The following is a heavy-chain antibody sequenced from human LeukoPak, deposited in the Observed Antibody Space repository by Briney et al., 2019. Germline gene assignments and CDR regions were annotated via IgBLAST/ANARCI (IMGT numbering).Heavy chain of an antibody. V-gene: IGHV1-3*01. D-gene: IGHD3-3*01. Sequence: ASVKVSCKASGYTFTSYAFHWVRQAPGQWLEWLGWIHAGNGDTKHSQKFQDRLTITRDTSASTAYMELSSLRSEDTAVYYCARDLYHDFWSGGIWGQGTTVTVSS. CDR1: GYTFTSYA. CDR2: IHAGNGDT. CDR3: ARDLYHDFWSGGI. J-gene: IGHJ6*02.